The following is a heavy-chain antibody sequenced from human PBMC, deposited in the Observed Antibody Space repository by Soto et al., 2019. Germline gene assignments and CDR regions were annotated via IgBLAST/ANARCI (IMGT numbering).Heavy chain of an antibody. Sequence: GGSLRLSCAASGLAFSNYAISWVRQAPGKGLEWVSTISASGYSAYYGGAVKGRFTTSRDNSKSTLYLQMNRLRADDTAVYYCATAEVDFWGPGTLVTVSS. V-gene: IGHV3-23*01. J-gene: IGHJ4*02. CDR3: ATAEVDF. CDR2: ISASGYSA. CDR1: GLAFSNYA.